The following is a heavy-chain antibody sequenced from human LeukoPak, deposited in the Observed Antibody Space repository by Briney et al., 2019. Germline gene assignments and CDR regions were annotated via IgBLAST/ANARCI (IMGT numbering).Heavy chain of an antibody. CDR2: ISYSGST. V-gene: IGHV4-61*05. D-gene: IGHD4-23*01. J-gene: IGHJ4*02. CDR1: GGSISSSSYY. CDR3: ARKGSTVVTPLDF. Sequence: SETLSLTCTVSGGSISSSSYYWGWIRQPPGKGLEWIGYISYSGSTNYNPSLKSRVTISVDTSKNQFSLKLTSVTAADTAVYYCARKGSTVVTPLDFWGQETLVTVSS.